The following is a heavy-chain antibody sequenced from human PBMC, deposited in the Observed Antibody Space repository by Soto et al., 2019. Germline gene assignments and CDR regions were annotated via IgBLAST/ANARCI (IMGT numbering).Heavy chain of an antibody. CDR3: ARVLPGIAAAYDAFDV. D-gene: IGHD6-13*01. Sequence: GASVKVSCKASGGTFSSYAISWVRQAPGQGLEWMGGIIPIFGTANYAQKFQGRVTITADKSTSQLSLQLTSATPADTAVYYCARVLPGIAAAYDAFDVWGQGTMVTVSS. V-gene: IGHV1-69*06. CDR2: IIPIFGTA. J-gene: IGHJ3*01. CDR1: GGTFSSYA.